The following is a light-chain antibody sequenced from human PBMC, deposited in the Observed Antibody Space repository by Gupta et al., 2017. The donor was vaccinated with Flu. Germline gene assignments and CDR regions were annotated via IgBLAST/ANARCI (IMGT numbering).Light chain of an antibody. Sequence: QSALTQPPSASGSPGQSVTISCTGTSSDVGGYNYVSWYQQHPGKAPKLMIYDLTRRPSGVPDRFSGSKSVNTATLTFSRLQAEDEADYYFPSEAGSNNGAVFGTGTNPTVL. V-gene: IGLV2-8*01. CDR3: PSEAGSNNGAV. CDR1: SSDVGGYNY. CDR2: DLT. J-gene: IGLJ1*01.